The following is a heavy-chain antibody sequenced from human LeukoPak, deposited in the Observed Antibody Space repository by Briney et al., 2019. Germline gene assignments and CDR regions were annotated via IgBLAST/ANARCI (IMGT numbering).Heavy chain of an antibody. J-gene: IGHJ3*02. CDR1: GGSISSGSYY. CDR3: AREKAAFDI. Sequence: SETLSLTCTVSGGSISSGSYYWSWIRQPAGKGLEWIGRIYTSGSTNYNPSLKSRVTISVDTSKNQFSLKLSSVTAADTAVYYCAREKAAFDIWGQGTMVTVSS. CDR2: IYTSGST. V-gene: IGHV4-61*02.